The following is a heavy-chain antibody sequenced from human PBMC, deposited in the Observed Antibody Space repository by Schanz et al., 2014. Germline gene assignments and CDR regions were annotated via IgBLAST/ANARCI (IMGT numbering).Heavy chain of an antibody. CDR1: GFPFSDYF. Sequence: QVQLVESGGGVVQPGRSLRLSCTASGFPFSDYFMAWIRQPPGRGLEWVSYIGNGGVTIYYADSVKGRFTISRDNSKNSLYLEMNSLRAEGTAVYYCARIGGSVFDYWAQGTLVTVSS. CDR2: IGNGGVTI. J-gene: IGHJ4*02. D-gene: IGHD3-10*01. V-gene: IGHV3-11*01. CDR3: ARIGGSVFDY.